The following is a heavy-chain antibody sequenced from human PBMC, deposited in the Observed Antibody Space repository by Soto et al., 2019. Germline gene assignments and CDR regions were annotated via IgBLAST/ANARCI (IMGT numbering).Heavy chain of an antibody. Sequence: GASVKVSCKASGYTFTSYAMHWVRQAPGQRLEWMGWINAGNGNTKYSQKFQGRVTITRDTSASTAYMELSSLRSEDTAVYYCARDKSYYDSSGYYYYYYYGMDVWGQGTTVTVSS. CDR3: ARDKSYYDSSGYYYYYYYGMDV. CDR2: INAGNGNT. CDR1: GYTFTSYA. V-gene: IGHV1-3*01. D-gene: IGHD3-22*01. J-gene: IGHJ6*02.